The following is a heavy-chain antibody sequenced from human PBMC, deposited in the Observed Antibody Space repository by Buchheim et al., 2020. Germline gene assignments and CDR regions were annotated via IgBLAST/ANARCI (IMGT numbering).Heavy chain of an antibody. CDR1: GFSFSSYG. CDR3: ARVGRSGSLDNWFDP. CDR2: ISSSSSII. J-gene: IGHJ5*02. Sequence: EVQLVESGGGLVQPGGSLRLSCAASGFSFSSYGMNWIRQAPGKGLEWVSYISSSSSIIHHADSVKGRLTISRGDAKNSLYLQMNSLTAEDTAIYYCARVGRSGSLDNWFDPWGQGTL. V-gene: IGHV3-48*01. D-gene: IGHD1-26*01.